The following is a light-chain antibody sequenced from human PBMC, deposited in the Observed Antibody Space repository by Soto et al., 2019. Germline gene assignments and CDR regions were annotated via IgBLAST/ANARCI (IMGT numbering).Light chain of an antibody. Sequence: EIVLTQSPATLSLSPGERATLSCRASQSVSSYLAWYQQKPGQAPRLLIYDASNRATGIPARFSGSGSGTDFTLTISSLEPEDFATYSCQQTFNSPPTFARGTKVDIK. V-gene: IGKV3-11*01. CDR3: QQTFNSPPT. J-gene: IGKJ4*01. CDR2: DAS. CDR1: QSVSSY.